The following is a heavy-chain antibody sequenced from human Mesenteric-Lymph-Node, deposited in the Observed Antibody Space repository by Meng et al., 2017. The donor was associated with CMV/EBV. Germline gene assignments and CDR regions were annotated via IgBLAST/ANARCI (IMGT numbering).Heavy chain of an antibody. J-gene: IGHJ6*02. Sequence: LSLTCAASGFTFSSHTMTWVRQAPGKGLEWVASISSKNSFIYYIDSVKGRFTISRDNAKKSLYLQMNSLRAEDTAVYYCARDRLAYYDETGPTRAYGMDVWGQGTTVTVSS. D-gene: IGHD3-22*01. CDR1: GFTFSSHT. CDR3: ARDRLAYYDETGPTRAYGMDV. V-gene: IGHV3-21*01. CDR2: ISSKNSFI.